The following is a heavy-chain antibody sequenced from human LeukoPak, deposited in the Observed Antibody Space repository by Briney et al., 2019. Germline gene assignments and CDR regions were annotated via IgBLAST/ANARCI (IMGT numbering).Heavy chain of an antibody. J-gene: IGHJ4*02. CDR2: IIPIFGTA. D-gene: IGHD3-22*01. V-gene: IGHV1-69*05. CDR1: GGTFSSYA. CDR3: ARAYYYDSSGWSFDY. Sequence: SVKVSCKASGGTFSSYAISWVRQAPGQGLECMGRIIPIFGTANYAQKFQGRVTITTDESTSTAYMELSSPRSEDTAVYYCARAYYYDSSGWSFDYWGRGTLVTVSS.